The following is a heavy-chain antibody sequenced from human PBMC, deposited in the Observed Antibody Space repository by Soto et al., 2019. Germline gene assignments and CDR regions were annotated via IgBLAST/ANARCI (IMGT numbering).Heavy chain of an antibody. CDR3: ARDFTPAESPGDDFDY. CDR2: ISYDGSNK. CDR1: GGKFISYG. V-gene: IGHV3-30*03. Sequence: VVFMRVPRTVAGGKFISYGRHWVRQKTGKGLEWVAVISYDGSNKYYADFAERRFTISRDNAKNTVYLQMNGLRADDTSVYYCARDFTPAESPGDDFDYWGRATLVTVSS. D-gene: IGHD2-15*01. J-gene: IGHJ4*02.